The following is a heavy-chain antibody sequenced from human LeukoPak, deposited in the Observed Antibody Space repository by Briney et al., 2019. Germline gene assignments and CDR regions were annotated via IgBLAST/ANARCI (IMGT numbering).Heavy chain of an antibody. CDR1: GFTVRSNY. J-gene: IGHJ4*02. V-gene: IGHV3-53*01. CDR2: IYSGGST. CDR3: ARVQQEYSSYPGYFDY. Sequence: GGSVRFSCAASGFTVRSNYMTWVRQAPGKGLEWVSVIYSGGSTYYADSVKGRFTISRDNSKNTLYLQMNSLRAEDTAVYYCARVQQEYSSYPGYFDYWGQGTLVTVSS. D-gene: IGHD6-6*01.